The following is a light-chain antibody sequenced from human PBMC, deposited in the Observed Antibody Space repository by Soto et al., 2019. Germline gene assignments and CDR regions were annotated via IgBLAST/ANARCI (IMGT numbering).Light chain of an antibody. Sequence: DIVMTQSPLSLPVTPGEPASISCRSSQSLLHSNGYNYLDWYLQKPGQSPQLLIYLGSNRASGVLDRCSGSGSGTDFTLKISRVEAEDVGVYYCMQALQTPRTFGQGTKVEIK. J-gene: IGKJ1*01. CDR1: QSLLHSNGYNY. V-gene: IGKV2-28*01. CDR3: MQALQTPRT. CDR2: LGS.